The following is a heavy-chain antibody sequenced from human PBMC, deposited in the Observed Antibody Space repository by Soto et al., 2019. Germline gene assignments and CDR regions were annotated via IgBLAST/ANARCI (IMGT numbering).Heavy chain of an antibody. CDR2: MYYSGTT. Sequence: SETLSLTCTVSGGSISSSSYFWGWIRQPPGKGLEWIGSMYYSGTTYYNPSLKSRVTISVDTSKNQFSLELSSVTAADTAVFYVPRKGERKIRPLNCFAPWGQGTWVPVSP. J-gene: IGHJ5*02. CDR1: GGSISSSSYF. V-gene: IGHV4-39*01. CDR3: PRKGERKIRPLNCFAP. D-gene: IGHD3-16*01.